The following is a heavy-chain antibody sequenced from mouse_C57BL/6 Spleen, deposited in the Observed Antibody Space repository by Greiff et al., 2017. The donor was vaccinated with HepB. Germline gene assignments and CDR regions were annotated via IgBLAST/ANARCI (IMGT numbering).Heavy chain of an antibody. CDR1: GYTFTSYW. V-gene: IGHV1-69*01. CDR2: IDPSDSYT. CDR3: AIGPEVDY. J-gene: IGHJ2*01. Sequence: QVQLQQPGAELVMPGASVKLSCKASGYTFTSYWMHWVKQRPGQGLEWIGEIDPSDSYTNYNQKFKGKSTLTVDNSSSTAYMQLSSLTSEDSAVYYGAIGPEVDYWGQGTTLTVSS.